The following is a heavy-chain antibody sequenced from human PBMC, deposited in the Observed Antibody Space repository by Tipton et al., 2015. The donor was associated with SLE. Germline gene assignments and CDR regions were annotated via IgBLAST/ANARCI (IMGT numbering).Heavy chain of an antibody. CDR3: ARRRRDGYNSGFDY. CDR1: GGSISSGSFY. CDR2: IYTSGIT. Sequence: TLSLTCTVSGGSISSGSFYWCWIRQSAGKGLEWIGRIYTSGITNYNPSLKSPVSISVDTSKNQFSLKLSSVTAADTAVYYCARRRRDGYNSGFDYWGQGTLVTVSS. V-gene: IGHV4-61*02. D-gene: IGHD5-24*01. J-gene: IGHJ4*02.